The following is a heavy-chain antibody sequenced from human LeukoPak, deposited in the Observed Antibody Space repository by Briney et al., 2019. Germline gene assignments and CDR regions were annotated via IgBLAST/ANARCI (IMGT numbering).Heavy chain of an antibody. CDR1: GYSFTSYW. CDR3: ARLDDSSGYYLTPFDY. V-gene: IGHV5-51*01. Sequence: GESLKISCKGSGYSFTSYWIGWVRQMPGKGLEWMGIIYPGDSDTRYSSSFQGQVTISADKSISTAYLQWSSLKASDTAMYYCARLDDSSGYYLTPFDYWGQGTLVTVSS. CDR2: IYPGDSDT. J-gene: IGHJ4*02. D-gene: IGHD3-22*01.